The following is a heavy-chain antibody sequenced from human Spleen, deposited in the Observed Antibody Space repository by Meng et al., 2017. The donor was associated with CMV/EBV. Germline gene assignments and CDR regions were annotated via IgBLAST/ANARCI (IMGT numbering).Heavy chain of an antibody. V-gene: IGHV3-15*01. CDR1: GFTFNHAW. D-gene: IGHD4-17*01. CDR3: ARDIDGDYGILDY. Sequence: GESLKISCAASGFTFNHAWMSWVRQAPGKGLEWVGRTQSKTDGGTTDYAAPVKGRFTISRDDSKNTLYLQMNSLKTEDTAVYYCARDIDGDYGILDYWGQGTLVTVSS. CDR2: TQSKTDGGTT. J-gene: IGHJ4*02.